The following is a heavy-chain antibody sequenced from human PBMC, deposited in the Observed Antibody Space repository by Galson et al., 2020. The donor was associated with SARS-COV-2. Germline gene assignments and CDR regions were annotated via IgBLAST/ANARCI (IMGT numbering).Heavy chain of an antibody. CDR3: ARVKWELLGSYYYYMDV. V-gene: IGHV3-64*02. J-gene: IGHJ6*03. CDR1: GFTFSSYA. D-gene: IGHD1-26*01. CDR2: ISSNGGSK. Sequence: GGSLRLSCAASGFTFSSYAMHWVRQAPGKGLEYVSAISSNGGSKYYADSVKGRFTISRDNSKNTLYLQMGSLRAEDMAVYYCARVKWELLGSYYYYMDVWGKGTTVTVSS.